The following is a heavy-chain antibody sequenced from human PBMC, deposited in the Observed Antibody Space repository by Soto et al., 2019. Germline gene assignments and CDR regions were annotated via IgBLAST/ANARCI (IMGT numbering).Heavy chain of an antibody. Sequence: GGSLGLSCAASGFTIRSNYMIWVRQAPGKGLEWVSVIYSGGSAYYADSVKGRFTISRHNSKNTLYLQMNSLRAEDTAVYYCARVGQQLAHYYYYYYMDVWGKGTTVTVSS. V-gene: IGHV3-53*04. CDR3: ARVGQQLAHYYYYYYMDV. J-gene: IGHJ6*03. D-gene: IGHD6-13*01. CDR2: IYSGGSA. CDR1: GFTIRSNY.